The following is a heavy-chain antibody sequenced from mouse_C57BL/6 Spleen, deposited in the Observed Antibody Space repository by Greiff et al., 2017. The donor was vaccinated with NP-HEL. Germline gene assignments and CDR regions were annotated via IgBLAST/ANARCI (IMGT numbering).Heavy chain of an antibody. V-gene: IGHV1-75*01. CDR2: IFPGSGST. CDR1: GYTFTDYY. D-gene: IGHD1-1*01. Sequence: VQLQQSGPELVKPGASVKISCKTSGYTFTDYYINWVKQRPGQGLEWIGWIFPGSGSTYYNEKFKGKATLTVDKSSSTAYMLLSSLTSEDSAVYFCARGGAYGRGYFDYWGQGTTLTVSS. CDR3: ARGGAYGRGYFDY. J-gene: IGHJ2*01.